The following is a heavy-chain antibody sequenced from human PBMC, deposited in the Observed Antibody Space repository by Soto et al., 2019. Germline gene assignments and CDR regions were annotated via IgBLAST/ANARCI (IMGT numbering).Heavy chain of an antibody. V-gene: IGHV3-23*01. Sequence: GGSLRLSCAASGFTFNNYATNWVRQAPGMGLEWVATISNTGGGTYYADSVKGRFTISRDNSKNTLYLQMSSLRVEDTAVYYCAKDRIAGNFDYWGQGTQVTVSS. CDR3: AKDRIAGNFDY. CDR1: GFTFNNYA. J-gene: IGHJ4*02. CDR2: ISNTGGGT.